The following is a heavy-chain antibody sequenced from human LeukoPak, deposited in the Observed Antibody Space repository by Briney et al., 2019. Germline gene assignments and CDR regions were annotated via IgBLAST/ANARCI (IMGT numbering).Heavy chain of an antibody. V-gene: IGHV4-34*01. CDR3: ARGRQDVTMIVVVMTAVSYYLDV. Sequence: KASENLSLTCAVYGGSFSGYYWTWIRQTPEKGLEWIGEMNPSGSTNYNPSLKSRVTISVDTSKNQFSLELSSVTAADTAVYYCARGRQDVTMIVVVMTAVSYYLDVWGKGTTVTVS. D-gene: IGHD3-22*01. J-gene: IGHJ6*03. CDR2: MNPSGST. CDR1: GGSFSGYY.